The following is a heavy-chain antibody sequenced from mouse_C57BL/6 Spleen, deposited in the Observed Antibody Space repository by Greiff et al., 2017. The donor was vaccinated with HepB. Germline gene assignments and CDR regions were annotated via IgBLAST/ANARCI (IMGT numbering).Heavy chain of an antibody. Sequence: VQLQQSGPELVKPGASVKISCKASGYAFSSSWMNWVKQRPGKGLEWIGRIYPGDGDTNYNGKFKGKATLTADKSSSTAYMQRSSLTSEDSAVYFCARYYSNYVYYFDYWGQGTTLTVSS. CDR1: GYAFSSSW. V-gene: IGHV1-82*01. CDR2: IYPGDGDT. D-gene: IGHD2-5*01. J-gene: IGHJ2*01. CDR3: ARYYSNYVYYFDY.